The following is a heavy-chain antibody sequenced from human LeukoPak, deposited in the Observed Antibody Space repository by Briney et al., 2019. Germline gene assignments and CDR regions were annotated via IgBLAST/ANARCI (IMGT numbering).Heavy chain of an antibody. CDR1: GGSFSGYY. D-gene: IGHD4-17*01. J-gene: IGHJ4*02. CDR2: INHSEST. V-gene: IGHV4-34*01. CDR3: ARGTMTTVTYYFDY. Sequence: PSETLSLTCAVYGGSFSGYYWSWVRQPPGKGLEWIGEINHSESTNYNPSLKSRVTISVDTSKNQFSLKLSSVTAADTAVYYCARGTMTTVTYYFDYWGQGTLVTVSS.